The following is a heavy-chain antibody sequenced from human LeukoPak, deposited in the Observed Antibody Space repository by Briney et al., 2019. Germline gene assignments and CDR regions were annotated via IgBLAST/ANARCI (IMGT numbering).Heavy chain of an antibody. Sequence: GGPLRLSCAASGFTFSSYAMSWVRQAPGKGLEWVSAISGSGGSTYYADSVKGRFTISRDNSKNTLYLQMNSLRAEDTAVYYCAKGDRGYCDFPTYEAPDYWGQGTLVTVSS. CDR2: ISGSGGST. D-gene: IGHD3-3*01. J-gene: IGHJ4*02. CDR3: AKGDRGYCDFPTYEAPDY. V-gene: IGHV3-23*01. CDR1: GFTFSSYA.